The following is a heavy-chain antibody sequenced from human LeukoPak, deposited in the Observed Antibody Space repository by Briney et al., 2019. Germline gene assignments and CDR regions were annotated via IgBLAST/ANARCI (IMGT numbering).Heavy chain of an antibody. J-gene: IGHJ4*02. CDR2: IYYSGGT. D-gene: IGHD3-10*01. V-gene: IGHV4-34*01. CDR1: GGSFSGYY. CDR3: ARPVLWFGELDYFDY. Sequence: PSETLSLTCAVYGGSFSGYYWGWIRQPPGKGLEWIGYIYYSGGTYYNPSLKSRVTISVDTSKNQFSLKLSSVTAADTAVYYCARPVLWFGELDYFDYWGQGILVTISS.